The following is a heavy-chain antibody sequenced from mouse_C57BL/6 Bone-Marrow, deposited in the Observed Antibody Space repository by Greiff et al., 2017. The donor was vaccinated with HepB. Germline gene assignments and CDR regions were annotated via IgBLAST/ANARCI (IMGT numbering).Heavy chain of an antibody. CDR1: GYTFTNYW. V-gene: IGHV1-63*01. D-gene: IGHD1-1*01. CDR3: ARWVYYYGSSYAWFAY. CDR2: IYPGGGYT. Sequence: QVQLQQSGAELVRPGTSVKMSCKASGYTFTNYWIGWAKQRPGHGLEWIGDIYPGGGYTNYNEKFKGKATLTADKSSSTAYMQFSSLTSEDSAIYYCARWVYYYGSSYAWFAYWGQGTLVTVSA. J-gene: IGHJ3*01.